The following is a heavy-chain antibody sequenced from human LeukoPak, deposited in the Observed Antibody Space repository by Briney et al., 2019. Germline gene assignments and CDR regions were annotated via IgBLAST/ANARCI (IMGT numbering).Heavy chain of an antibody. D-gene: IGHD5-24*01. J-gene: IGHJ4*02. CDR3: AREMATIVNQFDY. CDR2: ISPYNGNT. V-gene: IGHV1-18*01. CDR1: GYTFTSYG. Sequence: GASVKVSCKASGYTFTSYGISWVRQAPGQGLEWMGWISPYNGNTNYAQKLQGRVTMTTDTSTTTAHMELRSLRSDDTAVYYCAREMATIVNQFDYWGQGTLVTVSS.